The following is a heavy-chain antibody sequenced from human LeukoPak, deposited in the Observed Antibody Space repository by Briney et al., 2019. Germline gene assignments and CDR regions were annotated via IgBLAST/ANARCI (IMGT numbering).Heavy chain of an antibody. J-gene: IGHJ3*02. D-gene: IGHD6-19*01. CDR1: GFTVSSNY. CDR2: ICSGGST. CDR3: ANDIAVAGTDAFDI. V-gene: IGHV3-53*01. Sequence: GGSLRLSCAASGFTVSSNYMSWVRQAPGKGLEWVSVICSGGSTYYADSVKGRFTISRDNSKNTLYLQMNSLRAEDTAVYYCANDIAVAGTDAFDIWGQGTMVTVSS.